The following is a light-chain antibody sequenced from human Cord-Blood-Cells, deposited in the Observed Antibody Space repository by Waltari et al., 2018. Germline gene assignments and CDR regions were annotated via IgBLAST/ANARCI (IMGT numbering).Light chain of an antibody. CDR3: QSYDSSLSGWV. CDR1: STNIGAGYD. J-gene: IGLJ3*02. CDR2: GNS. Sequence: QSVLTQPHSVSGDPGQRVTISCTGSSTNIGAGYDVHWYQQLPGTAPKLLIYGNSNRPSGVPDRFSGSKSGTSASLAITGLQAEDEADYYCQSYDSSLSGWVFGGGTKLTVL. V-gene: IGLV1-40*01.